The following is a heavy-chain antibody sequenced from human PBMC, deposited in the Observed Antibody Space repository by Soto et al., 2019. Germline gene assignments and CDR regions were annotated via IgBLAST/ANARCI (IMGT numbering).Heavy chain of an antibody. J-gene: IGHJ4*02. CDR1: GFTFRNCG. D-gene: IGHD1-7*01. V-gene: IGHV3-7*01. CDR2: INQDGSET. CDR3: VRGTPTDGLAY. Sequence: EVQLVESGGDLVQPGGSLRLSCVASGFTFRNCGMNWVRQAPGKGLEWVANINQDGSETNHVDSVRGRFTISRDNAKNSLYLEMNSLRDEATRVYCCVRGTPTDGLAYWGQ.